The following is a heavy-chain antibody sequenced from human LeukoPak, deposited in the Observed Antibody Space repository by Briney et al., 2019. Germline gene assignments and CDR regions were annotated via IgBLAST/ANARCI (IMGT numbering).Heavy chain of an antibody. CDR1: GFTFGSYW. CDR3: ARGGSNNY. CDR2: IKQDGSEK. Sequence: PGGSLRLSCAASGFTFGSYWMSWVRQAPGKGLEWVANIKQDGSEKYYVDSVKGRFTISRDNAKNSLYLQMNSLRAEDTAVYYCARGGSNNYWGQGTLVTVSS. J-gene: IGHJ4*02. D-gene: IGHD4-23*01. V-gene: IGHV3-7*01.